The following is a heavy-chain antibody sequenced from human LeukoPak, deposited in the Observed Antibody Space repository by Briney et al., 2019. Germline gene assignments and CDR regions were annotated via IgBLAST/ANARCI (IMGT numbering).Heavy chain of an antibody. CDR2: IKQDGTEK. D-gene: IGHD4-11*01. Sequence: GESLKISCKGSGYSFTHYYIAWVRQIPGKGLEWVANIKQDGTEKYYVDSVKGRFSISRDNAKNSLYLQMNSLKAEDTAVYYCGTHYNWGQGIPVTVSS. V-gene: IGHV3-7*01. CDR1: GYSFTHYY. CDR3: GTHYN. J-gene: IGHJ4*02.